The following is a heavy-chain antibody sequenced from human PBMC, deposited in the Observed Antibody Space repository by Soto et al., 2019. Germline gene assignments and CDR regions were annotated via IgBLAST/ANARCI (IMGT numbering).Heavy chain of an antibody. CDR3: ARKVMGALDTFDI. D-gene: IGHD1-26*01. J-gene: IGHJ3*02. Sequence: GGSLRLSCVASGFTFRSYSMNWVRQAPGKGLEWVTSISSGSNYIYYADSVKGRFTISRDNAQNSLYLQMNSLRAEDTAVYYCARKVMGALDTFDIWGQGTMVT. CDR1: GFTFRSYS. V-gene: IGHV3-21*01. CDR2: ISSGSNYI.